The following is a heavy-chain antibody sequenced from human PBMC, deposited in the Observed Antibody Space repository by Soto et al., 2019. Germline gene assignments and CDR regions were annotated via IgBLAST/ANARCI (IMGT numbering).Heavy chain of an antibody. CDR3: ATEIVVVPAARIGFDP. J-gene: IGHJ5*02. CDR2: FDPEDGET. CDR1: GYTLNELS. D-gene: IGHD2-2*01. Sequence: ASVKVSCKVSGYTLNELSMHWVRQAPGKGLEWMGGFDPEDGETIYAQKFQGRVTMTEDTSTDTAYMELSSLRSEDTAVYYCATEIVVVPAARIGFDPWGQGTLVNVSS. V-gene: IGHV1-24*01.